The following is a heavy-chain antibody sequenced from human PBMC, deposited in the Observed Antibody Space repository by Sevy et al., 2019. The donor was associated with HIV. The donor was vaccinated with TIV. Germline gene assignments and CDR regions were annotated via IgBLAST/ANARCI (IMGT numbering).Heavy chain of an antibody. V-gene: IGHV3-48*02. CDR3: ARDPDYGDTNPLDY. Sequence: GGSLRLSCAASGFTFSSYSMNWVRQAPGKGLEWVSYISSSSSTIYYAYSVKGRFTISRDNAKNSLYLQMNSLRDEDTAVYYCARDPDYGDTNPLDYWGQGTMVTVSS. D-gene: IGHD4-17*01. J-gene: IGHJ4*02. CDR1: GFTFSSYS. CDR2: ISSSSSTI.